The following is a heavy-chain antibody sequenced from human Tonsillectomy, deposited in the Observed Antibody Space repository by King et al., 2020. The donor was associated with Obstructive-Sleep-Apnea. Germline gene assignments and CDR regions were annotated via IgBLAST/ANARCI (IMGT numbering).Heavy chain of an antibody. CDR2: ISYDGSNK. V-gene: IGHV3-30*18. J-gene: IGHJ6*02. Sequence: VQLVESGGGVVQPGRSLRLSCAASGFTFSNYGMNWVRQAPGKGLEWVAVISYDGSNKYYADSVKGRFTVSRDNSKNTLYLQMNSLRPEDTAVYYCAKEMIEAAATGGMDVWGQGTTVTVSS. CDR3: AKEMIEAAATGGMDV. CDR1: GFTFSNYG. D-gene: IGHD6-13*01.